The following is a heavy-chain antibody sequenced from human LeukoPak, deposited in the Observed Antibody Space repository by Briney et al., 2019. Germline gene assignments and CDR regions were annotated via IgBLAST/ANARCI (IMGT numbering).Heavy chain of an antibody. CDR2: IYYSGST. J-gene: IGHJ4*02. Sequence: ETLSLTCTVSGGSISGYYWNWVRQPPGKGLEWIGYIYYSGSTKYNPSLKSRVTISVDTSKNQFSLKLSSVTAADTAVYYCARRGYASSWSFDYWGQGTLVTVSS. CDR3: ARRGYASSWSFDY. V-gene: IGHV4-59*08. CDR1: GGSISGYY. D-gene: IGHD6-13*01.